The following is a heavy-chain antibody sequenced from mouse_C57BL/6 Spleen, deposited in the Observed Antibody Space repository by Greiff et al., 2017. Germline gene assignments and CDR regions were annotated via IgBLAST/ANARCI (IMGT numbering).Heavy chain of an antibody. V-gene: IGHV1-69*01. D-gene: IGHD3-2*02. CDR3: ARGGFNYFDY. CDR1: GYTFTSYW. CDR2: IDPSASYT. Sequence: QVQLQQPGAELVMPGASVKLSCKASGYTFTSYWMHWVKQRPGQGLEWIGEIDPSASYTNYNQKFKGKSTLTVDKSSSTAYMQLSSLTSEDSAVYYCARGGFNYFDYWGQGTTLTVSS. J-gene: IGHJ2*01.